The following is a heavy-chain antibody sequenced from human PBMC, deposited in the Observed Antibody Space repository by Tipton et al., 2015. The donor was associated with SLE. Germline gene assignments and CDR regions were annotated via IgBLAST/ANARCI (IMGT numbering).Heavy chain of an antibody. CDR1: GGSISSHY. V-gene: IGHV4-59*11. CDR3: ARDSGQWLVDY. J-gene: IGHJ4*02. D-gene: IGHD6-19*01. Sequence: TLSLTCTVSGGSISSHYWSWIRQPPGKGLEWIGYIYYSGSTNYNPSLKSRVTISVDTSKNQFSLKLSSVTAADTAVYYCARDSGQWLVDYWGQGTLVTVSS. CDR2: IYYSGST.